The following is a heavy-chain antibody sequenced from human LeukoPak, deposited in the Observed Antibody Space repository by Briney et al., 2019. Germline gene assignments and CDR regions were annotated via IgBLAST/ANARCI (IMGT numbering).Heavy chain of an antibody. V-gene: IGHV1-69*13. J-gene: IGHJ4*02. CDR3: AREGEWLRTKHFDD. CDR2: IMPIFGSA. CDR1: GYTFTSYG. Sequence: GASVKVSCKASGYTFTSYGISWVRQAPGQGLEWMGGIMPIFGSANYAQKFQGRVTITADESMTTAYMEVTSLRSDDTAVYYCAREGEWLRTKHFDDWGQGTLVTVSS. D-gene: IGHD5-12*01.